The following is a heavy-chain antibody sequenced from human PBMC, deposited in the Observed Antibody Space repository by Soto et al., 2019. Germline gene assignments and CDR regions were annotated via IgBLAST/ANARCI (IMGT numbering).Heavy chain of an antibody. CDR3: ARESGDVHAFDI. J-gene: IGHJ3*02. D-gene: IGHD1-26*01. CDR1: GGSISSGGHY. CDR2: IYYSGST. V-gene: IGHV4-31*03. Sequence: QVQLQESGPGLVKPSQTLSLSCTGSGGSISSGGHYWSWIRQHPGKGLEWIGYIYYSGSTYYNSSLQSRVTISVDTSKNQFSLKLTSVTAADTAVYYCARESGDVHAFDIWGQGTMVTVSS.